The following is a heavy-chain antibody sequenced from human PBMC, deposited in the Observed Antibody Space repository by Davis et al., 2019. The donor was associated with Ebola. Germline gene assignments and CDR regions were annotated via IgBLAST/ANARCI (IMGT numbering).Heavy chain of an antibody. CDR1: GYTFTGYY. J-gene: IGHJ6*02. CDR2: ISAYNGNT. CDR3: ARLIIAARRTAARGYYHYGMDV. D-gene: IGHD6-6*01. Sequence: ASVKVSCKASGYTFTGYYMHWVRQAPGQGLEWMGWISAYNGNTNYAQKLQGRVTMTTDTSTSTAYMELRSLRSDDTAVYYCARLIIAARRTAARGYYHYGMDVWGQGTTVTVSS. V-gene: IGHV1-18*04.